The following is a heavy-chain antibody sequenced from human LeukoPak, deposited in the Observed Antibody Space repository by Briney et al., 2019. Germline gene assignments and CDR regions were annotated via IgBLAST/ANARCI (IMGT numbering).Heavy chain of an antibody. V-gene: IGHV1-2*02. J-gene: IGHJ5*02. Sequence: GSSVNVSCKTSGYTFTRYYMHWVRQARGQGVEWMGWINPTKGGTNYAQKFQGRVTMTRDTSISTAYMELSRLRSDDTAVYYCARDSAYCSGGSCPPGDWFDTWGKGTLVTVSS. D-gene: IGHD2-15*01. CDR3: ARDSAYCSGGSCPPGDWFDT. CDR2: INPTKGGT. CDR1: GYTFTRYY.